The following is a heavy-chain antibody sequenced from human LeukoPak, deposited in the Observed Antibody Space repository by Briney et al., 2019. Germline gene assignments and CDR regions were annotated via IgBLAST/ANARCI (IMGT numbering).Heavy chain of an antibody. CDR1: EFIFYDYW. CDR2: ISSSSSTI. CDR3: ARDGVGGRYYYYMDV. V-gene: IGHV3-48*01. J-gene: IGHJ6*03. D-gene: IGHD3-16*01. Sequence: GGSLRLSCVASEFIFYDYWMNWVRQAPGKGLEWVSYISSSSSTIYYADSVKGRFTISRDNAKNSLYLQMNSLRAEDTAVYYCARDGVGGRYYYYMDVWGKGTTVTVSS.